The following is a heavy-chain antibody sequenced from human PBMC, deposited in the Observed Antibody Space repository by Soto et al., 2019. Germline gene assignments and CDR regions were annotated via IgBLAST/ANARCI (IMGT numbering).Heavy chain of an antibody. D-gene: IGHD2-15*01. J-gene: IGHJ4*02. CDR1: GFTFSTYA. CDR2: ISYDSTNK. Sequence: QVHLVESGGGVVQPGQSLRLSCAASGFTFSTYAMHWLRQAPGKGLEWVAIISYDSTNKFYGDSVKGRFTISRDNSKNSLYLKMNCGRPEDTAVYYCAKTDPGGRGSGNCYPDYWGKGTLVVVSS. V-gene: IGHV3-30*18. CDR3: AKTDPGGRGSGNCYPDY.